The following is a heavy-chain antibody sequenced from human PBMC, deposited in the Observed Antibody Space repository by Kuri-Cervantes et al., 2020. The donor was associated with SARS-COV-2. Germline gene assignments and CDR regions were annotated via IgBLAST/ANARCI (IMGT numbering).Heavy chain of an antibody. Sequence: GGSLRLSCAASGFTFSSYAMHWVRQAPGKGLEWVAFIRYDGSNKYYADSVKGRFTISRDNSKNTLYLQMNSLRAEDTAVYYCANRGDHYDSSGSDYWGQGTLVTVSS. J-gene: IGHJ4*02. CDR2: IRYDGSNK. CDR1: GFTFSSYA. D-gene: IGHD3-22*01. V-gene: IGHV3-30*02. CDR3: ANRGDHYDSSGSDY.